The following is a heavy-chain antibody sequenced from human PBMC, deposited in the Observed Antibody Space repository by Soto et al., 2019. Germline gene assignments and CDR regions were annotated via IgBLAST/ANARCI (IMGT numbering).Heavy chain of an antibody. Sequence: GASVKVSCKASGYTFTTYGVCWVRQVPGRGLEWVGYISPNSGYTVYAQNFQGRVTMSTDTSTSTAYMELRSLRSDDTAVYFCSRDSMVQDGSFDFWGRGSLVTVSS. CDR3: SRDSMVQDGSFDF. CDR1: GYTFTTYG. V-gene: IGHV1-18*01. D-gene: IGHD3-10*01. CDR2: ISPNSGYT. J-gene: IGHJ2*01.